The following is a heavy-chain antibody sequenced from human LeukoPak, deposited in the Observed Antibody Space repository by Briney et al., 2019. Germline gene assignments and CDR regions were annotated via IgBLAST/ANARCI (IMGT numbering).Heavy chain of an antibody. CDR1: GGSISSSSYY. CDR2: IYYSGST. Sequence: NPSETPSLTCTVSGGSISSSSYYWGWIRQPPGKGLEWIGSIYYSGSTYYNPSLKSRVTISVDTSKNQFSLKLSSVTAADTAVYYCARHRDGSGSYYPPGAFDYWGQGTLVTVSS. V-gene: IGHV4-39*01. CDR3: ARHRDGSGSYYPPGAFDY. D-gene: IGHD3-10*01. J-gene: IGHJ4*02.